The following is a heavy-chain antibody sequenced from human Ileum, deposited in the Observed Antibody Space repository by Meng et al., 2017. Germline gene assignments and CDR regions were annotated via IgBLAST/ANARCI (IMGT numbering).Heavy chain of an antibody. Sequence: QVQLQESGPGLVKPSGTLSLTFAASGGSISSSIWWSWVRQPPEKGLEWIGEIHHSGTTNYSPSLKSRLTISVDKSKNQFSLKLQSVTAADTAVYFCARGVVSGSHYNTYWGQGILVTVSS. CDR3: ARGVVSGSHYNTY. V-gene: IGHV4-4*02. CDR1: GGSISSSIW. CDR2: IHHSGTT. J-gene: IGHJ4*02. D-gene: IGHD3-10*01.